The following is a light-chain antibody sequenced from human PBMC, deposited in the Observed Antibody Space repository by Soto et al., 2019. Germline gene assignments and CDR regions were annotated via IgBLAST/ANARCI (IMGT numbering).Light chain of an antibody. CDR3: QQYEDSPVT. J-gene: IGKJ1*01. V-gene: IGKV3-20*01. CDR1: QSVSSY. Sequence: EIVMTQSPGTLSLSPGERATLSCRASQSVSSYLAWYQQKPRQAPRLLISDASDRATGIPDRFSGSGSGTDFTLTISRLVPEDFAVYYCQQYEDSPVTFGQGTKVEIK. CDR2: DAS.